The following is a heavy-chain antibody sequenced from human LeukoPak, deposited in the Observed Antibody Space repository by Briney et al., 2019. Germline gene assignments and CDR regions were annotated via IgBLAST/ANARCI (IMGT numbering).Heavy chain of an antibody. CDR3: SKGGDDSSSWSDY. J-gene: IGHJ4*02. V-gene: IGHV3-23*01. Sequence: GGSLRLPCAASGFTSNSYAMTWVRQAPGKGLEWVSSITGGGGGTYYADSVQGRFTISRDTTRNTLSLQMTSLRAEDTAVYYCSKGGDDSSSWSDYWGQGALVTVSS. D-gene: IGHD6-13*01. CDR1: GFTSNSYA. CDR2: ITGGGGGT.